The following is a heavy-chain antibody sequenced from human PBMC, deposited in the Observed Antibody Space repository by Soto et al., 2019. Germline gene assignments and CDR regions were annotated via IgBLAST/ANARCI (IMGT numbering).Heavy chain of an antibody. D-gene: IGHD1-26*01. CDR1: GYTFTSYG. CDR3: ARDEWELLNYYFDY. CDR2: ISAYNGNT. J-gene: IGHJ4*02. Sequence: ASVKVSCKASGYTFTSYGISWVRQAPGQGLEWMGWISAYNGNTNYAQKLQGRVTMTTDTSTSTAYMELRSLSSDDTAVYYCARDEWELLNYYFDYWGQGTLVTVSS. V-gene: IGHV1-18*01.